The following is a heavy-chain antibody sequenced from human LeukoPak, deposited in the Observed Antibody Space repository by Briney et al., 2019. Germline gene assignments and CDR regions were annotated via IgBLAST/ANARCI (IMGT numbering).Heavy chain of an antibody. CDR1: GYTFSSYD. D-gene: IGHD5-18*01. J-gene: IGHJ4*02. CDR2: MNPNSGNT. Sequence: ASVKVYCKASGYTFSSYDMNWVRQATGQGLEWMGWMNPNSGNTGYAQKFQGRVTMTRNTSIRTAYMELSSLRSEDTAVYYCARGDSTAMAIDYWGQGTPVTVSS. V-gene: IGHV1-8*01. CDR3: ARGDSTAMAIDY.